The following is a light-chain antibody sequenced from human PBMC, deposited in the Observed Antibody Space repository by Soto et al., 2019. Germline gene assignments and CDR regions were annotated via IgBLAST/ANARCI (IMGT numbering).Light chain of an antibody. J-gene: IGLJ1*01. CDR1: SSHVGSYDF. V-gene: IGLV2-23*02. CDR3: CADAGSSRYV. Sequence: QSVLTQPASGSGSPGQSITISRTRSSSHVGSYDFVSWYQQHPGKAPKVLIYEVTKRPSGVSNRFSGSKSGNTASLTISGLQADDEADYYCCADAGSSRYVFGTGTKVTVL. CDR2: EVT.